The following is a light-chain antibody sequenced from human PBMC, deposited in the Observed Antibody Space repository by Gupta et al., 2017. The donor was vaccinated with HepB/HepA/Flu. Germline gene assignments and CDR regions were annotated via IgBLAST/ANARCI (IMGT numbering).Light chain of an antibody. J-gene: IGKJ1*01. CDR2: DAS. CDR3: QQYNDWPPA. V-gene: IGKV3-15*01. Sequence: EVVMTPSPATVSESPGDRATLSCRASHNIRRNLAWYQQAPGQAPRLLIYDASTRATGIPGKFSGSGSGTEFTLTISSLQSEDFVIYFCQQYNDWPPAFGQGTKVQFK. CDR1: HNIRRN.